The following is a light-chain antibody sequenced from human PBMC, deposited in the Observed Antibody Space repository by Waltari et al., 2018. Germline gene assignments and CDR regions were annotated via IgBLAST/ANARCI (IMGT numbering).Light chain of an antibody. CDR3: QQYGTSPFT. Sequence: EIVLTQSPGILSLSPGERATLSCRASQSVLSTSLAWYQQKPGQTPRLLIYDASNRATGIPGRFSGSGSGTDFTLTISRLQPEDFAVYVCQQYGTSPFTFGPGTKV. CDR2: DAS. CDR1: QSVLSTS. V-gene: IGKV3-20*01. J-gene: IGKJ3*01.